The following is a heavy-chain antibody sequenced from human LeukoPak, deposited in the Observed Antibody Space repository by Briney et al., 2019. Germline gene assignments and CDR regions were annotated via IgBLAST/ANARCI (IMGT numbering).Heavy chain of an antibody. J-gene: IGHJ4*02. Sequence: PGGSLRLSCAASGFTFSSYSMNWVRQAPGKGLEWVSVIYSGGSTYYADSVKGRFTISRDNSKNTLYLQMNSLRAEDTAIYYCARTLGSGSYYGYWGQGTLVTVSS. D-gene: IGHD1-26*01. CDR3: ARTLGSGSYYGY. CDR2: IYSGGST. V-gene: IGHV3-53*01. CDR1: GFTFSSYS.